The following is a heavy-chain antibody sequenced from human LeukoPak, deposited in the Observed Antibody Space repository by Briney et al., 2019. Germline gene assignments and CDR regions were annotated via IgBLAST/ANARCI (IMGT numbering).Heavy chain of an antibody. D-gene: IGHD3-10*01. CDR2: IKKDGSEK. CDR3: ARDGAVRGVITP. V-gene: IGHV3-7*01. J-gene: IGHJ4*02. CDR1: GFPFSSHW. Sequence: GALRLSCAATGFPFSSHWMSWGRQAPGEGREGVANIKKDGSEKYYVDSVKGRFTTSRDNAKNSLYLQMNSLRAEDTSVYYCARDGAVRGVITPWGQGTLVTVSS.